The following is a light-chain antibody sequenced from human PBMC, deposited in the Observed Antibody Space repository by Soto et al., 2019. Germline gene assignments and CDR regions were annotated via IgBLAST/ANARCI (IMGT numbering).Light chain of an antibody. CDR2: GAS. J-gene: IGKJ1*01. CDR3: QQYGSSPPLT. Sequence: IEFTHSPATMTLSPGQRATLSCRASQSVSSSSLAWYQQNPGQAPRLLIYGASSRATGIPDRFSGSGSGTDFTLTISRLEPEDFAVYYCQQYGSSPPLTFGQGTKV. V-gene: IGKV3-20*01. CDR1: QSVSSSS.